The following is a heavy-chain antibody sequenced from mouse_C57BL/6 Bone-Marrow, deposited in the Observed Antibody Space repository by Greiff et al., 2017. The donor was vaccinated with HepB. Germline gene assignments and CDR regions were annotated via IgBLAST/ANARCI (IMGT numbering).Heavy chain of an antibody. D-gene: IGHD2-3*01. V-gene: IGHV1-82*01. CDR3: AKGGWLPLYYFDD. Sequence: VQLVESGPELVKPGVSVKISCKASGYAFSSSWMNWVKQRPGKGLGWIGRIYPGDGDTNYNGKFKGKATLTAAKSSSTAYMQLSSLTSEDSAVYCCAKGGWLPLYYFDDWGQGTTLTVSS. CDR1: GYAFSSSW. CDR2: IYPGDGDT. J-gene: IGHJ2*01.